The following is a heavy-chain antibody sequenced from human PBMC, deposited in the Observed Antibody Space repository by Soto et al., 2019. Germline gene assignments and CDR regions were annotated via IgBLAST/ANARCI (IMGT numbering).Heavy chain of an antibody. J-gene: IGHJ3*02. V-gene: IGHV3-49*03. D-gene: IGHD3-9*01. CDR3: TRDRRDFDWSMDAFDI. CDR1: GFTFGDYA. CDR2: SRSKAYGGTT. Sequence: EVQLVESGGGLVQPGRSLRLSCTASGFTFGDYAMSWFRQAPGKGLEWGGFSRSKAYGGTTEYAASVKGRFTISRDDSKSIAYLQMNSLKSEDTAVYYCTRDRRDFDWSMDAFDIWGQGTMVTVSS.